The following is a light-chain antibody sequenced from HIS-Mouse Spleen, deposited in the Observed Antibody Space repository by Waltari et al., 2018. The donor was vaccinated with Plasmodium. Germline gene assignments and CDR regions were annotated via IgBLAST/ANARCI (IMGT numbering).Light chain of an antibody. CDR1: ISSIGSNT. V-gene: IGLV1-44*01. Sequence: QSVLTQPPSASGTPGQRVTISCSGSISSIGSNTVNWYQQLPGTAPKLLIYSKNQRPSGVPDRFSGSKSGTSASLAISGLQSEDEADYYCAACDDSLNGVVFAGGTKLTVL. J-gene: IGLJ2*01. CDR2: SKN. CDR3: AACDDSLNGVV.